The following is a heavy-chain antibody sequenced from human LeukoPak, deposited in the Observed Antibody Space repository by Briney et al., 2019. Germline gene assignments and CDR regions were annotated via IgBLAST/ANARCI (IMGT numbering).Heavy chain of an antibody. CDR3: GRDRGSGWNKAIDY. CDR1: GYTFTSYG. Sequence: GASVKVSCKASGYTFTSYGITWVRQAPGQGLEWMGRIIPSIGSSNYVPKFQGRFTITADKSTSTVFIELSNLRSEDTAVYFCGRDRGSGWNKAIDYWGQGTLVTVSS. V-gene: IGHV1-69*04. J-gene: IGHJ4*02. CDR2: IIPSIGSS. D-gene: IGHD6-19*01.